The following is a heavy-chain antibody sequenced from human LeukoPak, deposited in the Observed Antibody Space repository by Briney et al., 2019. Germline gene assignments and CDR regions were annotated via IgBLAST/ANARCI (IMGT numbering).Heavy chain of an antibody. Sequence: PGGSLRLSCAVSGFTFSSYAMSWVRQAPGKGLEWVSAISGSGGSTYYADSVKGRFTISRDNSKNTLYLQMNSLRAEDTAVYYCAKDKSYDSSGYWAYWGQGTLVTVSS. CDR1: GFTFSSYA. J-gene: IGHJ4*02. D-gene: IGHD3-22*01. CDR2: ISGSGGST. CDR3: AKDKSYDSSGYWAY. V-gene: IGHV3-23*01.